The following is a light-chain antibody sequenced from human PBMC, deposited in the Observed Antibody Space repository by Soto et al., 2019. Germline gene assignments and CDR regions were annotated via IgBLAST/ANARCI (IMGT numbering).Light chain of an antibody. CDR1: QRISAY. CDR3: QQSYSTPYT. J-gene: IGKJ2*01. CDR2: AAS. V-gene: IGKV1-39*01. Sequence: DIQMTQSPSSLSASVGDRVTITCRASQRISAYLNWYQQKPGKAPKLLIYAASSFQSGVPSRFSGSGSGTDFTLTISSLHPEDFATYYCQQSYSTPYTFGQGTNLEIK.